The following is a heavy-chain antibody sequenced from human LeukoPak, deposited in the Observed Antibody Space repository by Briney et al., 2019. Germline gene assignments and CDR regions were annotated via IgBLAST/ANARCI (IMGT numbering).Heavy chain of an antibody. CDR1: GGSFSGYY. Sequence: PSETLSLTCAVYGGSFSGYYWSWIRQPPGKGLEWIGEINHSGSTNYNPSLKSRVTISVDTSKNRFSLKLSSVTAADTAVYYCARSRLRAALDYWGQGTLVTVSS. D-gene: IGHD6-13*01. V-gene: IGHV4-34*01. CDR3: ARSRLRAALDY. CDR2: INHSGST. J-gene: IGHJ4*02.